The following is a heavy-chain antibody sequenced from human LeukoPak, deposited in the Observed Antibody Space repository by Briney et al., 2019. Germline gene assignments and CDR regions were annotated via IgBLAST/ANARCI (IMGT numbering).Heavy chain of an antibody. CDR2: IYYSGST. D-gene: IGHD3-10*01. J-gene: IGHJ6*02. V-gene: IGHV4-59*01. Sequence: SETLSLTCTVSGGSISSYYWSWIRQPPGEGLEWIGYIYYSGSTNYNPSLKSRVTISVDTSKNQFSLKLSSVAAADTAVYYCARHGSGSYPYYYYYGMDVWGQGSTVTVSS. CDR1: GGSISSYY. CDR3: ARHGSGSYPYYYYYGMDV.